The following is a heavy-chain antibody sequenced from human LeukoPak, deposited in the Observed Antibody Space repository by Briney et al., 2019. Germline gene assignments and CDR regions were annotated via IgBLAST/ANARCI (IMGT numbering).Heavy chain of an antibody. V-gene: IGHV3-21*01. Sequence: PGGSLRLSCAASGFTFSSYSMNWVRQAPGKGLEWVSSISSSSSYIYYADSVKGRFTISRDNAKNSLYLQMNSLRAEDTAVYYCARGSYSSSWVYYYYYYMDVWGKGTTVTVS. CDR1: GFTFSSYS. CDR2: ISSSSSYI. CDR3: ARGSYSSSWVYYYYYYMDV. D-gene: IGHD6-13*01. J-gene: IGHJ6*03.